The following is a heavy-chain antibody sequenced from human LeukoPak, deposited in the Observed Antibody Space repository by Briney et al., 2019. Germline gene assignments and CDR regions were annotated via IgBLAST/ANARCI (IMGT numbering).Heavy chain of an antibody. J-gene: IGHJ3*02. D-gene: IGHD3-10*01. Sequence: PGESLKISCKGSGYSFTSYWIGWVRQMPGKGLEWMGIIYPGDSDTTYSPSFQGQVTISADKSISTAYLQWSSLKASDTAMYYCARPWGSGSYSQTDAFDIWGQGTMVTVSS. CDR1: GYSFTSYW. V-gene: IGHV5-51*01. CDR3: ARPWGSGSYSQTDAFDI. CDR2: IYPGDSDT.